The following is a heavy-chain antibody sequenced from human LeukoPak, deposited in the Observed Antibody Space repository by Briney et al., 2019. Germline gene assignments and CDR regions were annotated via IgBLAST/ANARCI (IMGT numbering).Heavy chain of an antibody. CDR2: IKQDGSEK. J-gene: IGHJ4*02. V-gene: IGHV3-7*01. D-gene: IGHD2-2*01. Sequence: PGGSLRLSCAVYGFTFSSYRMSSVRQAPGRGLGWDANIKQDGSEKYYLDCVKGRFTISIENAKNSLYLQMNSLRAEETAVYYCARAEMPYYFDYWGQGTLVTVSS. CDR1: GFTFSSYR. CDR3: ARAEMPYYFDY.